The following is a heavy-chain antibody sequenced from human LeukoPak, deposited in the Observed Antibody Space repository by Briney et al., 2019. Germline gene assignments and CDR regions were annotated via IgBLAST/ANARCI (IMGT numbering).Heavy chain of an antibody. CDR3: ARDLGKQLVSLTDY. D-gene: IGHD6-6*01. CDR2: IKSKTDGGTT. V-gene: IGHV3-15*01. J-gene: IGHJ4*02. CDR1: GFTFSNAW. Sequence: GGSLRLSCAASGFTFSNAWMSWVRQAPGKGLEWVGRIKSKTDGGTTDYAAPVKGRFTISRDDSKNTLYLQMNSLRAEDTAVYYCARDLGKQLVSLTDYWGQGTLVTVSS.